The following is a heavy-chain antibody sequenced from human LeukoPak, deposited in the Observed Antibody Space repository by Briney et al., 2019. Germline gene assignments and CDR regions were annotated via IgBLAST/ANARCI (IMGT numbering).Heavy chain of an antibody. J-gene: IGHJ5*02. V-gene: IGHV3-30*04. CDR3: ARDLGTRDFYPQNWFDP. CDR2: ISFDGSDK. Sequence: GRSLRLSCAASGFTFSIYAMHWVRQAPGKGLEWVAVISFDGSDKYYADSVKGRFTISRDNSKNTLYLQMNSLRSEDTAVYYCARDLGTRDFYPQNWFDPWGQGTLVTVSS. D-gene: IGHD3-3*01. CDR1: GFTFSIYA.